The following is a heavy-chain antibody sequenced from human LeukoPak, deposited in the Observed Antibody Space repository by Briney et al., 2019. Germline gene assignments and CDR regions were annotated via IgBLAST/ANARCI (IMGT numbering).Heavy chain of an antibody. CDR1: GFTVSSNY. CDR3: ARASYTNDFWSGYYDFYY. J-gene: IGHJ4*02. CDR2: IYSGGST. D-gene: IGHD3-3*01. Sequence: GGSLGLSCAASGFTVSSNYMRWVRQAPGKGLEWVSVIYSGGSTYYADSVKGRFTISRDNSKNTLYLQMNSLRAEDTAVYYCARASYTNDFWSGYYDFYYWGQGTLVTVSS. V-gene: IGHV3-66*02.